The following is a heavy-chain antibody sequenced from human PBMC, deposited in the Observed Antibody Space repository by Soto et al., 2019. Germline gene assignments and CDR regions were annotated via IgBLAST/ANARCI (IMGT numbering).Heavy chain of an antibody. D-gene: IGHD6-13*01. CDR3: AREGRGYSSSWRHYYGMDV. V-gene: IGHV1-18*04. Sequence: QVQLVQSGAEVKKPGASVKVSCKASGYTFTSYGIGWVRQAPGKGLEWRGWISAYNGNTNYAQKLQGRVTMTTDTSTSTGYMEVRIRRSDDTAVYYCAREGRGYSSSWRHYYGMDVWGQGTTFTVSS. CDR1: GYTFTSYG. CDR2: ISAYNGNT. J-gene: IGHJ6*02.